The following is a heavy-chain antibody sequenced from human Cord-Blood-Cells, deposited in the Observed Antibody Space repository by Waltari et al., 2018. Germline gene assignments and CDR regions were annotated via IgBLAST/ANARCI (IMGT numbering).Heavy chain of an antibody. CDR2: IYYSGST. V-gene: IGHV4-61*01. CDR3: ARDKGSSSEFDAFDI. J-gene: IGHJ3*02. CDR1: GGSVSSGSYY. Sequence: QVQLQESGPGLVKPSETLSLTCTVSGGSVSSGSYYWSWIRQPPGKGLEWIGYIYYSGSTNYNPPLKIRVTISVDTSKNQFSLKLSSVTAADTAVYYCARDKGSSSEFDAFDIWGQGTMVTVSS. D-gene: IGHD6-6*01.